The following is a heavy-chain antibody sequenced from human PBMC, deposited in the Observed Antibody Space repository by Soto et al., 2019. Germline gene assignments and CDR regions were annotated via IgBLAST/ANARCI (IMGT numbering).Heavy chain of an antibody. CDR2: ISSSSSYI. Sequence: GGSLRLSCAASGFTFSSYSMNWVRQAPGKGLEWVSSISSSSSYIYYADSVKGRFTISRDNAKNSLYLQMHSLRAEDTAVYYCAREWAADILTCYYDAFDIWGQGSMVTVSS. CDR3: AREWAADILTCYYDAFDI. J-gene: IGHJ3*02. D-gene: IGHD3-9*01. CDR1: GFTFSSYS. V-gene: IGHV3-21*01.